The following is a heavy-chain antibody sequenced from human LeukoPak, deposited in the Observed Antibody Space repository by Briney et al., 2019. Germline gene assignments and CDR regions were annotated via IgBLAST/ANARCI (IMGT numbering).Heavy chain of an antibody. CDR3: ASRRGVVTAYDI. D-gene: IGHD2-21*02. J-gene: IGHJ3*02. CDR1: GGSISSYY. CDR2: IYYSGST. Sequence: SETLSLTCTVSGGSISSYYWSGIRQPPGKGLEWIGYIYYSGSTNYNPSLKSRVTISVDTSKNQFSLKLTSVTAADTAVYYCASRRGVVTAYDIWGQGTMVTVSS. V-gene: IGHV4-59*01.